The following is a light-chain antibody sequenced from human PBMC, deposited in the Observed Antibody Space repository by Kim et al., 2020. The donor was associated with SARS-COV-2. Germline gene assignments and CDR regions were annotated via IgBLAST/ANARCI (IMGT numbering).Light chain of an antibody. CDR3: SSYTSSNTWV. CDR1: SSDVGAYNY. CDR2: DVT. V-gene: IGLV2-14*01. J-gene: IGLJ3*02. Sequence: SALTQPASVSGSPGQSITISCTGTSSDVGAYNYVSWYQQHPGKAPKLMISDVTKRPSGVSNRFSGSKSANTASLTISGLQAEDEADYYCSSYTSSNTWVFGGGTQRTV.